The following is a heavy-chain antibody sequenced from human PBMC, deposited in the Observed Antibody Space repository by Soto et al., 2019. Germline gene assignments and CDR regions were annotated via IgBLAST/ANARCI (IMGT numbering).Heavy chain of an antibody. D-gene: IGHD1-7*01. CDR1: GGTFSSYA. CDR2: IIPIFGTA. CDR3: ARGRVDWNYRPKNYYYYGMDV. Sequence: GASVKVSCKASGGTFSSYAISWVRQAPGQGLGWMGGIIPIFGTANYAQKFQGRVTITADKSTSTAYMELSSLRSEDTAVYYCARGRVDWNYRPKNYYYYGMDVWGQGTTVTVSS. V-gene: IGHV1-69*06. J-gene: IGHJ6*02.